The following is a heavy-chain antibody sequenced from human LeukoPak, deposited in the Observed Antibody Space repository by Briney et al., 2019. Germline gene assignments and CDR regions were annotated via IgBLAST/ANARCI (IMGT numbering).Heavy chain of an antibody. Sequence: GESLKISWKGSGYSFTSYWIGWVRQMPGKGLEWMGIIYPGDSDTRYSPSFQGQVTISADKSISTAYLQWSSLKASDTAMYYCARTDSGVRYFDWLPDAFDIWGQGTMVTVSS. CDR1: GYSFTSYW. V-gene: IGHV5-51*01. CDR3: ARTDSGVRYFDWLPDAFDI. D-gene: IGHD3-9*01. CDR2: IYPGDSDT. J-gene: IGHJ3*02.